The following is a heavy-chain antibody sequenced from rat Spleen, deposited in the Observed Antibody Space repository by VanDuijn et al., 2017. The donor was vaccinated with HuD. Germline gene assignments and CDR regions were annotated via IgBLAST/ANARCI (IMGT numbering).Heavy chain of an antibody. Sequence: EVQLVESGGGLVQPGRSMKLSCAASGFTFNNYWMTWIRQAPGRGLEWVASISTGGAYTYYRDSVKGRFTISRDNAKSTLYLQMDSLRSEDTATYYCARPRHNSGFTWFAYWGQGTLVTVSS. CDR2: ISTGGAYT. D-gene: IGHD4-3*01. CDR1: GFTFNNYW. J-gene: IGHJ3*01. CDR3: ARPRHNSGFTWFAY. V-gene: IGHV5-25*01.